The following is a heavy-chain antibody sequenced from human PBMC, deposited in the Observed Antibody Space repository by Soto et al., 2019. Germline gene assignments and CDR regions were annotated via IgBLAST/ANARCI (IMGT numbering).Heavy chain of an antibody. J-gene: IGHJ6*02. CDR1: GDSVSSNSAA. CDR3: ARFETTVYYYYYGMDV. CDR2: TYYRSKWYN. V-gene: IGHV6-1*01. Sequence: PSQTLSLTCVISGDSVSSNSAAWNWIRQSPSRGLEWLGRTYYRSKWYNDYAVSVKSRITINPDTSKNQFSLQLNSVTPEDTAVYYCARFETTVYYYYYGMDVWGQGTTVTVSS. D-gene: IGHD4-17*01.